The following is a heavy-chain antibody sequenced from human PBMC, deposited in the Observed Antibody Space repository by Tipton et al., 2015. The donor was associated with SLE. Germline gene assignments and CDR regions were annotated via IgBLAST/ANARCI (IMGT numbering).Heavy chain of an antibody. CDR2: IYYSGST. CDR3: ARGFFHDYWSAEQGRKSFYFDN. V-gene: IGHV4-59*11. D-gene: IGHD3-3*01. CDR1: GGSISRHY. J-gene: IGHJ4*02. Sequence: TLSLTCTVSGGSISRHYWSWIRQSPGKGLEWIGHIYYSGSTNYNPSLESRVTISVDTVKTQVSLKLTSVTAADTAMYFCARGFFHDYWSAEQGRKSFYFDNWGQGALVTVSS.